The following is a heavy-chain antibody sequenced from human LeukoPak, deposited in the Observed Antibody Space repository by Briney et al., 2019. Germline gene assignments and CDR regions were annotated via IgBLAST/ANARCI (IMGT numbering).Heavy chain of an antibody. Sequence: GGSLRLSCAASGFTFSNYWMSWVRQAPWKGLEWVSSISGGGTTTFYADSVRGRFTISRDNSRDTVSLQMSSLRVEDTAMYYCAKYFLSGSYYHFDSWGQGTQVTVSP. CDR1: GFTFSNYW. CDR2: ISGGGTTT. V-gene: IGHV3-23*01. CDR3: AKYFLSGSYYHFDS. D-gene: IGHD1-26*01. J-gene: IGHJ4*02.